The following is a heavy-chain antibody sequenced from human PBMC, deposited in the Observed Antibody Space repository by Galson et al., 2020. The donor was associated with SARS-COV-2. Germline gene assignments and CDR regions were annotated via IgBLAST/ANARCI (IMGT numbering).Heavy chain of an antibody. CDR3: ARQLRYFEWSDAFDI. CDR1: GYTFTNSD. D-gene: IGHD3-9*01. Sequence: ASVKVSCKTSGYTFTNSDINWVRQAPGQGLEWMGWMNPDNENTDYAQKFQGRVTLTRDTSTSTAYMVLRSLTSEDTAVYYCARQLRYFEWSDAFDIWGQGTMVPSLQ. CDR2: MNPDNENT. V-gene: IGHV1-8*01. J-gene: IGHJ3*02.